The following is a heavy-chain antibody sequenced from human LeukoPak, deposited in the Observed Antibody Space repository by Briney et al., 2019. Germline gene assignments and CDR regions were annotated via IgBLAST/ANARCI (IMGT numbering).Heavy chain of an antibody. CDR1: GYTLTELS. V-gene: IGHV1-24*01. J-gene: IGHJ3*02. D-gene: IGHD3-22*01. CDR3: AKAQYYYDSSPERDAFDI. Sequence: ASVKVSCKVSGYTLTELSMHWVRQAPGKGLEWMGGFDPEDGETIYAQKFQGRVTMTEDTSTDTAYMELSSLRAEDTAVYYCAKAQYYYDSSPERDAFDIWGQGTMVTVSS. CDR2: FDPEDGET.